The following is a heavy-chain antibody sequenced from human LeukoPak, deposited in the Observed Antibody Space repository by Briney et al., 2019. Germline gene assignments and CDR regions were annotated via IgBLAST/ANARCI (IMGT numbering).Heavy chain of an antibody. J-gene: IGHJ5*02. CDR1: GGSISSYY. CDR2: IYYSGST. CDR3: ARVPSNYDWPGFDP. V-gene: IGHV4-59*01. Sequence: SETLSLTCTVSGGSISSYYWSWIRQPPGKGLEWIGYIYYSGSTNYNPSLKSRVTISVDTSKNQFSLKLSSVTAADTAVYYCARVPSNYDWPGFDPWGQGTLVTVSS. D-gene: IGHD3-3*01.